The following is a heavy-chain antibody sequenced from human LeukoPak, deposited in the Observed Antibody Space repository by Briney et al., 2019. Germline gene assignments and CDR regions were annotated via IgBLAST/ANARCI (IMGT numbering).Heavy chain of an antibody. CDR3: ARAEIAAAGTDWFDP. D-gene: IGHD6-13*01. CDR2: IYTSGST. J-gene: IGHJ5*02. CDR1: GGSISSGSYY. V-gene: IGHV4-61*02. Sequence: SQTLSLTRSVSGGSISSGSYYWTWIRQPAGKGLEWIGRIYTSGSTNYNPSLKSRVTISVDTSKNQFSLKLSSVTAADTAVYYCARAEIAAAGTDWFDPWGQGTLVTVSS.